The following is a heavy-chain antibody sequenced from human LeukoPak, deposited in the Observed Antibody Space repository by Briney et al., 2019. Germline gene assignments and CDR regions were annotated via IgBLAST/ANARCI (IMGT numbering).Heavy chain of an antibody. CDR2: IYYSGST. V-gene: IGHV4-30-4*01. CDR3: ARVSLSDYYGSLYYFDY. Sequence: IPSETLSLTCTVSGGSISSGDYYWSWIRQPPGKGLEWIGYIYYSGSTYYNPSLKSRVTISVDTSKNQFSLKLSSVTAADTAVYYCARVSLSDYYGSLYYFDYWGQGTLVTVSS. J-gene: IGHJ4*02. D-gene: IGHD3-10*01. CDR1: GGSISSGDYY.